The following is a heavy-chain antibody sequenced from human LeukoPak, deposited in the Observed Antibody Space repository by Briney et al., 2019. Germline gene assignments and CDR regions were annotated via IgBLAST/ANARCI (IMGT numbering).Heavy chain of an antibody. CDR2: TYYRCEWHG. CDR1: GDSVSSNRVD. Sequence: SQTLSLTFVISGDSVSSNRVDWNWIRQSPARGLEWLGRTYYRCEWHGNFAVSVKSRITITPDTSKNHFSLQLNSVTPEDTAVYYCAREVRSSDWYLWYFDLWGRGTLVTVSS. CDR3: AREVRSSDWYLWYFDL. J-gene: IGHJ2*01. D-gene: IGHD6-19*01. V-gene: IGHV6-1*01.